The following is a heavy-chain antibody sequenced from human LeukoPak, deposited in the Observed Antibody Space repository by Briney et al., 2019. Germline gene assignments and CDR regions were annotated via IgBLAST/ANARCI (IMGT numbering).Heavy chain of an antibody. CDR1: GFSFNTYA. J-gene: IGHJ4*02. Sequence: PGRSLTLSCAASGFSFNTYAMHWVRQAPGQGLEWVALIWHDGSHKFYSNSVRGQFTISRDNSKNTVYLQMNNLRPEDTAVYYCAREIFGSGSYPYFWGQGTLVTVSS. CDR3: AREIFGSGSYPYF. V-gene: IGHV3-33*01. D-gene: IGHD3-10*01. CDR2: IWHDGSHK.